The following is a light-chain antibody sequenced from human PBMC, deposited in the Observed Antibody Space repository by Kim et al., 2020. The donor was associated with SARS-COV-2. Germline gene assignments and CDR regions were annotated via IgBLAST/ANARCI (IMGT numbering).Light chain of an antibody. CDR2: GAS. Sequence: AHTGDRVTITCRASQGVGTSLAWYQQKPGKAPQLLIYGASTLRSGVPSTFSGSGSGTDFTLTISCLQSEDFATYFCQQYYSFPRTFGQGTKVDIK. J-gene: IGKJ1*01. V-gene: IGKV1-8*01. CDR1: QGVGTS. CDR3: QQYYSFPRT.